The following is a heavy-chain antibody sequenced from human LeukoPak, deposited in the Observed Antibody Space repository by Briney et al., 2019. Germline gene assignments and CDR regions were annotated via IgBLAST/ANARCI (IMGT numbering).Heavy chain of an antibody. CDR2: IYYSGST. V-gene: IGHV4-59*01. J-gene: IGHJ4*02. CDR3: ALGGGPHYFDY. CDR1: GGSISSYY. Sequence: SETLSLTCTVSGGSISSYYWSWIRQPPGKGLEWIGSIYYSGSTNYSPSLKSRPTISVDTSKNQFSLKLSSVTAADTAVYYCALGGGPHYFDYWGQGTLVTVSS. D-gene: IGHD3-16*01.